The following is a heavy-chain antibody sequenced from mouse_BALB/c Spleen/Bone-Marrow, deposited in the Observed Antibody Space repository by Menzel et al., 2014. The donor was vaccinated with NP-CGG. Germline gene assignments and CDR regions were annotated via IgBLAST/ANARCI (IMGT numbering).Heavy chain of an antibody. Sequence: VQLQQSGAELMKPGASVKISCKATGYTFSSYWIEWVKQRPGHGLEWIGEILPGSGSTKYNEKFKGEATFTADTSSNTAYMQLSSLTSEDSAVYYCARKEGFWGTFAYWGQGTLVTVSA. V-gene: IGHV1-9*01. CDR1: GYTFSSYW. D-gene: IGHD4-1*01. CDR3: ARKEGFWGTFAY. J-gene: IGHJ3*01. CDR2: ILPGSGST.